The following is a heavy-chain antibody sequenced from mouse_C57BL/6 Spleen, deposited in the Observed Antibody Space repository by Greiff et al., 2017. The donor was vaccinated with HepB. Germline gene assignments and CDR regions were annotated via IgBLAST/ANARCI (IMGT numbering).Heavy chain of an antibody. J-gene: IGHJ3*01. CDR1: GYTFTDYY. D-gene: IGHD2-3*01. CDR2: INPYNGGT. Sequence: VQLKQSGPVLVKPGASVKMSCKASGYTFTDYYMNWVKQSHGKSLEWIGVINPYNGGTSYNQKFKGKATLTVDKSSSTAYMELNSLTSEDSAVYYCARWGLLRAYWGQGTLVTVSA. CDR3: ARWGLLRAY. V-gene: IGHV1-19*01.